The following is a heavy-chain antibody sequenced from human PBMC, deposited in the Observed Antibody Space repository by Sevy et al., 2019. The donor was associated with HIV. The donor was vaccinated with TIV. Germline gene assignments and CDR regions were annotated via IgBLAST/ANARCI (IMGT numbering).Heavy chain of an antibody. J-gene: IGHJ4*02. CDR3: ARGAALQKY. D-gene: IGHD4-4*01. CDR2: INGDGSST. V-gene: IGHV3-74*01. CDR1: GFRFSSDW. Sequence: GGSLRLSCAASGFRFSSDWMHWVRQAPGKGLVWVSRINGDGSSTVYADSVKGRFTISRDNAKNTLYLQMNYLRAEDTAVYYCARGAALQKYWGQGTMVTVSS.